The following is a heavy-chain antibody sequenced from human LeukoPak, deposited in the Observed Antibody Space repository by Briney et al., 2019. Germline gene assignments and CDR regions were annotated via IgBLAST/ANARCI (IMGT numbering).Heavy chain of an antibody. V-gene: IGHV3-48*04. J-gene: IGHJ3*02. CDR1: GFTFSSYS. D-gene: IGHD4-17*01. CDR3: AREYPSDDYGDYVYDAFDI. CDR2: ISSSSSTI. Sequence: GGSLRLSCAASGFTFSSYSMSWVRQAPGKGLEWVSYISSSSSTIYYADSVKGRFTISRDNAKNSLYLQMNSLRAEDTAVYYCAREYPSDDYGDYVYDAFDIWGQGTMVTVSS.